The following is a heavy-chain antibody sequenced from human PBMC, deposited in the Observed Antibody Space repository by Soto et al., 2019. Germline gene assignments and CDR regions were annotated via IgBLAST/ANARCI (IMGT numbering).Heavy chain of an antibody. D-gene: IGHD3-3*01. V-gene: IGHV3-48*03. CDR1: GFTCTSYP. CDR2: ISGSGTTM. J-gene: IGHJ4*02. Sequence: EVQLVESGGDLVQPGGSLRLSCAASGFTCTSYPMTWVRQAPGKGLEWISYISGSGTTMLYAESVRGRFSVSRDNAWDSLYLQMNCMRAEDTAVYYCARVWSHYSGVDDWGQRTLVTVSS. CDR3: ARVWSHYSGVDD.